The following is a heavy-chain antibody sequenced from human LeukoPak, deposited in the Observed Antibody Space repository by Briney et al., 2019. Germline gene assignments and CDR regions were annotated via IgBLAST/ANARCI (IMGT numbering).Heavy chain of an antibody. D-gene: IGHD2-15*01. CDR3: ATVREIDCSGGSCYSDWFDP. CDR2: FDPEDGET. V-gene: IGHV1-24*01. CDR1: GYTLTELS. J-gene: IGHJ5*02. Sequence: ASVKVSCKVSGYTLTELSMHWVRQAPGKGREWMGGFDPEDGETIYAQKFQGRVTMTEDTSTDTAYMELSSLRSEDTAVYYCATVREIDCSGGSCYSDWFDPWGQGTLVTVSS.